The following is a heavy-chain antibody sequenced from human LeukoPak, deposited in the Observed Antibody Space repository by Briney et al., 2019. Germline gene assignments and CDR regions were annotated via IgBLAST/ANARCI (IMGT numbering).Heavy chain of an antibody. J-gene: IGHJ4*02. V-gene: IGHV3-23*01. D-gene: IGHD6-6*01. CDR1: GFTLSSYA. CDR2: ISGSGGST. Sequence: PGGSLRLSSTASGFTLSSYAMSWVRQAPGKGLEWVSLISGSGGSTYYADSVKGRFTISRDNSKNTLYLQMNSLRAEDTAVYYCAKDRSGAARQALDYWGQGTLVTVSS. CDR3: AKDRSGAARQALDY.